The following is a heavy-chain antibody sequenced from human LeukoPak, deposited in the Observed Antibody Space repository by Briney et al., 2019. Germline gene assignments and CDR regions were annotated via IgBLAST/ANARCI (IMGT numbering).Heavy chain of an antibody. Sequence: ASVKVSCKASGYTFTSYGISWVRQAPGQGLEWMGWISAYNGNTNYAQKLQGRVTMTTDTSTSTAYMELRSLRSDDTAVYYCARTNYDILTGYLDYWGQGTLVTVSS. CDR2: ISAYNGNT. V-gene: IGHV1-18*01. J-gene: IGHJ4*02. CDR1: GYTFTSYG. D-gene: IGHD3-9*01. CDR3: ARTNYDILTGYLDY.